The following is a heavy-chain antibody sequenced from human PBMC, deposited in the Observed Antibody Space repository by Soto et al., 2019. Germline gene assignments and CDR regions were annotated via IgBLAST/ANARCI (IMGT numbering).Heavy chain of an antibody. CDR3: AMDLENYYYDRGGYFDY. J-gene: IGHJ4*02. Sequence: GASVKVSCKASGYTFTSYGISWVRQAPGQGLEWMGWISAYNGNTNYAQKLQGRVTMTTDTSTSTAYMELRSLRSDDTAVYYCAMDLENYYYDRGGYFDYWGQGTLVTVSS. D-gene: IGHD3-22*01. CDR2: ISAYNGNT. CDR1: GYTFTSYG. V-gene: IGHV1-18*04.